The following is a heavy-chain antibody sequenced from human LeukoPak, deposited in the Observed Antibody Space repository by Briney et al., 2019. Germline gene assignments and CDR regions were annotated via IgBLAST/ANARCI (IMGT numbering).Heavy chain of an antibody. V-gene: IGHV4-34*01. Sequence: PSETLSLTCAVYGGSFSGYYWSWIRQPPGKGLEWIGEINHSGSTNYNPPLKSRVTISVDTSKNQFSLKLSSVTAADTAVYYCAGSFSPYFDYWGQGTLVAVSS. CDR2: INHSGST. CDR1: GGSFSGYY. CDR3: AGSFSPYFDY. D-gene: IGHD3-10*01. J-gene: IGHJ4*02.